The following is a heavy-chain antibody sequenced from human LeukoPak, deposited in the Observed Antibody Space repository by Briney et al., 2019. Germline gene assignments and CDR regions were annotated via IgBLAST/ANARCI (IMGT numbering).Heavy chain of an antibody. D-gene: IGHD5-12*01. CDR2: MNPNSGNT. CDR1: GYTFTSYD. V-gene: IGHV1-8*01. Sequence: ASVKVSCKASGYTFTSYDINWVRQATGQGLGWMGWMNPNSGNTGYAQKFQGRVTMTRNTSISTAYMELSSLRSEDTAVYYCARSRGGYKALYYYYYGMDVWGQGTTVTVSS. CDR3: ARSRGGYKALYYYYYGMDV. J-gene: IGHJ6*02.